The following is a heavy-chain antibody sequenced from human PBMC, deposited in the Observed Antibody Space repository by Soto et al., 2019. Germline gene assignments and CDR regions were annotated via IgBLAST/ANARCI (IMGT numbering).Heavy chain of an antibody. CDR2: ISYDGSNK. Sequence: GGSLRLSCAASGFTFSSYAMHWVRQAPGKGLEWVAVISYDGSNKYYADSVKGRFTISRDNSKNTLYLQMNSLRAEDTAVYYCAREHFYDSSGYWSRDYFDYWGQGTLVTVSS. D-gene: IGHD3-22*01. CDR3: AREHFYDSSGYWSRDYFDY. CDR1: GFTFSSYA. V-gene: IGHV3-30-3*01. J-gene: IGHJ4*02.